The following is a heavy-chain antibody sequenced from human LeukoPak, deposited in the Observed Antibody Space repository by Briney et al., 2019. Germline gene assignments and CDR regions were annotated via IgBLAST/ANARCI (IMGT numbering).Heavy chain of an antibody. V-gene: IGHV3-48*03. CDR3: ARDYVDYYDSSGSIY. J-gene: IGHJ4*02. Sequence: SGGSLRLSCAASGFTFSSYEMNWVRQAPGKGLEWLSYISSSGTTKYYADSVKGRFTISRDNAKNSLYLQMNSLRAEDTAVYYCARDYVDYYDSSGSIYWGQGTLVTVSS. D-gene: IGHD3-22*01. CDR1: GFTFSSYE. CDR2: ISSSGTTK.